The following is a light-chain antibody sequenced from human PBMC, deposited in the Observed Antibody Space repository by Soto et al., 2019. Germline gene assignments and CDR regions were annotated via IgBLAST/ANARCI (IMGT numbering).Light chain of an antibody. CDR1: SSNIGNNY. CDR2: DNN. J-gene: IGLJ2*01. CDR3: GTWDSSMSAVV. V-gene: IGLV1-51*01. Sequence: QSVLTQPLSVSAAPGQKVTISCSGSSSNIGNNYVSWYQQLPGTAPKLLIYDNNKRPSGIPDRFSGSKSGTTATLGITGLQTGDEGDYYCGTWDSSMSAVVFGGGT.